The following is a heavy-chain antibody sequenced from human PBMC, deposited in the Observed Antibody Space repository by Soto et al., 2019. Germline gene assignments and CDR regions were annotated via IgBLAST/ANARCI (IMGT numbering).Heavy chain of an antibody. V-gene: IGHV5-10-1*01. CDR1: GYSFTSYW. Sequence: GESLIICCKGSGYSFTSYWISWVRQMPGKGLEWMGRIDPSDSYTNYSPSFQGHVTISADKSISTAYLQWSSLKASDTAMYYCAKRSTDAFDTWGQGTIVTVSS. CDR2: IDPSDSYT. CDR3: AKRSTDAFDT. J-gene: IGHJ3*02.